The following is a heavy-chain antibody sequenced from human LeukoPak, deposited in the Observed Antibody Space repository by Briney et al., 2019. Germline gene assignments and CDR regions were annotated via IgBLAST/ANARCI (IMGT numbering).Heavy chain of an antibody. CDR2: FSGSGGTT. V-gene: IGHV3-23*01. D-gene: IGHD2-8*01. CDR3: ANGNRCTSPNCLGYYYFYMDV. J-gene: IGHJ6*03. Sequence: GGSLRLSCAASGFTFSSYEMNWVRQAPGRGLEWVSGFSGSGGTTYYADSVKGRFTISRDNSKNTLYLQMNSLRAEDTAVYYCANGNRCTSPNCLGYYYFYMDVWGKGTTVTVSS. CDR1: GFTFSSYE.